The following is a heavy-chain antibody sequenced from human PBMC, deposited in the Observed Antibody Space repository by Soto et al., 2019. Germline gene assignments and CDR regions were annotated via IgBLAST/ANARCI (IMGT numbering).Heavy chain of an antibody. CDR3: AKGIPDTGGYYYYSMDV. J-gene: IGHJ6*02. V-gene: IGHV3-23*01. CDR2: ISGSGGIT. Sequence: VGSLRLSCAASGFTFSSYAMGWVRQAPGNGLDWVSFISGSGGITYSADSVKGRFTISRDNSKNILYLQMNSLRAEDTAVYYCAKGIPDTGGYYYYSMDVWGQGTAVTVSS. D-gene: IGHD5-18*01. CDR1: GFTFSSYA.